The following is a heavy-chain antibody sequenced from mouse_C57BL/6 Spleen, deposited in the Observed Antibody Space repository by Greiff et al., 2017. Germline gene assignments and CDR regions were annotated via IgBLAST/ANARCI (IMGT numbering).Heavy chain of an antibody. Sequence: EVKLVESGGGLVKPGGSLKLSCAASGFTFSSYAMSWVRQTPEKRLEWVATISDGGSYTYYPDNVKGRFTISRDNAKNNLYLQMSHLKSEDTAMYYCARAPHYGSSLYARDYWGKGTSVTVSS. CDR1: GFTFSSYA. D-gene: IGHD1-1*01. J-gene: IGHJ4*01. CDR2: ISDGGSYT. V-gene: IGHV5-4*03. CDR3: ARAPHYGSSLYARDY.